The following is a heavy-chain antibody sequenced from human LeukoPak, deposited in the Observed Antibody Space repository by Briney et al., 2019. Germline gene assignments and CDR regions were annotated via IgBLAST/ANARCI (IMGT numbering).Heavy chain of an antibody. V-gene: IGHV5-51*01. Sequence: GESLKISCKGSGYSFTSYWIGWVRQMPGKGLEWMGIIYPGDSDTRYSPSFQGQVTISADKSISTAYLQWSSLKASDTAMYYCARHVDGYGGNNRPPPPRVDYWGQGTLVTVSS. D-gene: IGHD4-23*01. CDR1: GYSFTSYW. J-gene: IGHJ4*02. CDR3: ARHVDGYGGNNRPPPPRVDY. CDR2: IYPGDSDT.